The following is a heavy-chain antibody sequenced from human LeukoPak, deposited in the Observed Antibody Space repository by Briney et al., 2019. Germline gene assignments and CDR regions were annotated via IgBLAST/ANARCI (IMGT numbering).Heavy chain of an antibody. D-gene: IGHD6-13*01. CDR2: ISSSSSYI. J-gene: IGHJ4*02. V-gene: IGHV3-21*01. CDR3: ARDSKGIAAAGTTKIFDY. CDR1: GFTFISYS. Sequence: PLGSLRLSCAASGFTFISYSMNWVRQAPGEGLEWVSSISSSSSYIYYADSVKGRFTISRDNAKNSLYLQMNSLRAEDTAVYYCARDSKGIAAAGTTKIFDYWGQGTLVTVSS.